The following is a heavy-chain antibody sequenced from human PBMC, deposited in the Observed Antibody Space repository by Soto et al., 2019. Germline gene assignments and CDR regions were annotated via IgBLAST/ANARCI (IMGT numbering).Heavy chain of an antibody. D-gene: IGHD1-26*01. CDR3: ARELFSAADY. V-gene: IGHV3-30*04. J-gene: IGHJ4*02. CDR2: MSFDEKNK. CDR1: GFIFRNFP. Sequence: QVQLVESGGGVVQPGRSLRLSCVGSGFIFRNFPMYWIRQAPGKGLEWVALMSFDEKNKYYADSVKGRFTTSRDTSKNTVYLQMNGLSTEDTAVYYCARELFSAADYWGQGTLVIVSS.